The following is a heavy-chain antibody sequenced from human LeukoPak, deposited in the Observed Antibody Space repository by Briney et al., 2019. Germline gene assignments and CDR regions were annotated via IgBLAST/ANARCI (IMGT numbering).Heavy chain of an antibody. D-gene: IGHD3-22*01. CDR3: AGDLGQNYDTSDNWFDP. CDR2: INSDGINT. Sequence: GGSLRLSCAASGFTFSNYWMQWVRQAPGKGRVWVSRINSDGINTSYADSVKGRFTISREIAKHTLNLKMNSLRAEDTAVYQCAGDLGQNYDTSDNWFDPWGQGTLVTVSS. V-gene: IGHV3-74*01. J-gene: IGHJ5*02. CDR1: GFTFSNYW.